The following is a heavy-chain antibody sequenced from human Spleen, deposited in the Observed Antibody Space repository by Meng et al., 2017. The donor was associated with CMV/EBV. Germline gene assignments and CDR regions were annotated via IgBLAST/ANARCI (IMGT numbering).Heavy chain of an antibody. V-gene: IGHV1-18*01. CDR2: ISTYNGNT. D-gene: IGHD2-2*01. Sequence: ASVKVSCKTSGYIFTSYGISWVRQAPGQGLEWMGWISTYNGNTNYARRLQGRVTMTTDTSTSTAYMELRSLRSDDTAVYFCGRDCSSNNCWFDPWGQGTLVTVSS. CDR3: GRDCSSNNCWFDP. CDR1: GYIFTSYG. J-gene: IGHJ5*02.